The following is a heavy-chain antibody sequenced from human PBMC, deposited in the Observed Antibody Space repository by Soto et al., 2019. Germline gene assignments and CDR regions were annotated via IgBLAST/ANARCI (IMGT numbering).Heavy chain of an antibody. CDR3: ARWLIVVVPAAMSSYFDY. Sequence: SETLSLTCTVSGGSISSSSYYWGWIRQPPGKGLEWIGSIYYSGSTYYNPSLKSRVTISVDTSKNQFSLKLSSVTAADTAVYYCARWLIVVVPAAMSSYFDYWGQGTLDTVSS. J-gene: IGHJ4*02. V-gene: IGHV4-39*01. CDR1: GGSISSSSYY. CDR2: IYYSGST. D-gene: IGHD2-2*01.